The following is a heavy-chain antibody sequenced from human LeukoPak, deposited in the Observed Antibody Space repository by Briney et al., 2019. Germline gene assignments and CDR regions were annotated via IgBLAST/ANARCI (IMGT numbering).Heavy chain of an antibody. Sequence: SVKVSCKASGGTFSSYDISWVRQAPGQGLEWMGGITPIFGTAKYAQKFQGRVTITAVESMSTAYMELSSLRSEDTAVYYCAREATVIAAAGTEGDYWGQGTLVTVSS. CDR2: ITPIFGTA. CDR1: GGTFSSYD. V-gene: IGHV1-69*01. CDR3: AREATVIAAAGTEGDY. D-gene: IGHD6-13*01. J-gene: IGHJ4*02.